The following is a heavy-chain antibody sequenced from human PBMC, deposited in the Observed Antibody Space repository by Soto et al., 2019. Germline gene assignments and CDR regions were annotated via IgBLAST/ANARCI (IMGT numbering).Heavy chain of an antibody. J-gene: IGHJ4*02. Sequence: SVKVSCKASGGNFSSYAISWVRQAPGQGLEWMGGIIPIFGTANYAQKFQGRVTITADESTSTAYMELSSLRSEDTAVYYCARDPPYSSSWYEFDYWGQGTLVTVSS. CDR1: GGNFSSYA. CDR2: IIPIFGTA. D-gene: IGHD6-13*01. V-gene: IGHV1-69*13. CDR3: ARDPPYSSSWYEFDY.